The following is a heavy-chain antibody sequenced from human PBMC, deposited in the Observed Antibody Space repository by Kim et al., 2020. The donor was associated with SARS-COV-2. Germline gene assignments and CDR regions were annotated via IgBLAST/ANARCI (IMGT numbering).Heavy chain of an antibody. D-gene: IGHD3-9*01. CDR3: ARRKTGSQLYYFDY. J-gene: IGHJ4*02. V-gene: IGHV5-51*01. Sequence: SPSLQGQVTISADKSISTAYLQWSSLKASDTAMYYCARRKTGSQLYYFDYWGQGTLVTVSS.